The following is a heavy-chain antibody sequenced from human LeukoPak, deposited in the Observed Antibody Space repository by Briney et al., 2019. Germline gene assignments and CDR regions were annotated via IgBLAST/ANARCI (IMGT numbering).Heavy chain of an antibody. Sequence: GGSLRLSCAASGFTFSSYWMSWVRQAPGKGLEWVANIKQDGSEKYYVDSVKGRFTISRDNAKNSLYLQMNSLRAEDTAVYYCTTKSHYENLREIDYWGQGSLVTVSS. J-gene: IGHJ4*02. CDR2: IKQDGSEK. CDR3: TTKSHYENLREIDY. D-gene: IGHD3-3*01. CDR1: GFTFSSYW. V-gene: IGHV3-7*03.